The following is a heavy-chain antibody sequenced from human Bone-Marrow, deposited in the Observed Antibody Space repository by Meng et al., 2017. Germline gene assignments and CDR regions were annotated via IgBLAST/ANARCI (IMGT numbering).Heavy chain of an antibody. CDR2: ISSSGSTI. CDR1: GCTFSSYE. D-gene: IGHD1-26*01. Sequence: GESLKISCAASGCTFSSYERNWVRQAPGKGLEWVSYISSSGSTIYYADSVKGRFTISRDNAKNSPYLHMNSLRAADTAVYYCARGHPSGCYYYFFYGMDVWGQGTTVTVSS. J-gene: IGHJ6*02. CDR3: ARGHPSGCYYYFFYGMDV. V-gene: IGHV3-48*03.